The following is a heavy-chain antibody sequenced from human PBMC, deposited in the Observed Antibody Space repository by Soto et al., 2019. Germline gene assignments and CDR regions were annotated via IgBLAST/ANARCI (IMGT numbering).Heavy chain of an antibody. V-gene: IGHV4-39*01. Sequence: SETLSLTCSVSAASGITTGYYWGWIRQPPGRGLEWIASIYSSGSAYYNSSLKSRAVISVDTSKNQFSLKMTSVAASYTAVYYCVKHQGYSYGYIDYWSQGTVVTVSS. CDR3: VKHQGYSYGYIDY. J-gene: IGHJ4*02. CDR2: IYSSGSA. D-gene: IGHD5-18*01. CDR1: AASGITTGYY.